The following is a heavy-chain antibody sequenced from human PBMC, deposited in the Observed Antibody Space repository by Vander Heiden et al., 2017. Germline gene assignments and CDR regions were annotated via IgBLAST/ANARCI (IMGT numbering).Heavy chain of an antibody. V-gene: IGHV3-9*01. J-gene: IGHJ4*02. CDR1: GFPFADYA. CDR3: AKDSYSSGWPYFDY. Sequence: EVQLVESGGGLVQPGRSLRLSCAASGFPFADYAMHWVRQAPGKGLEWVSGISWNSGSIGYADSVKGRFTISRDNAKNSLYLQMNSLRAEDTALYYCAKDSYSSGWPYFDYWGQGTLVTVSS. CDR2: ISWNSGSI. D-gene: IGHD6-19*01.